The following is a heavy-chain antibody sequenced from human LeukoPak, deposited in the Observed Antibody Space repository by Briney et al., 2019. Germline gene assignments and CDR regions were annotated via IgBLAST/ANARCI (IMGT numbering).Heavy chain of an antibody. Sequence: GGSLRLSCAASGFTFSSYAMHWVRQAPGKGLEWVAVISYNGSNKYYADSVKGRFTISRDNAKNSLYLQMNSLRAEDTAVYYCARGRRDGSTFDYWGQGTLVTVSS. CDR1: GFTFSSYA. CDR2: ISYNGSNK. D-gene: IGHD5-24*01. V-gene: IGHV3-30-3*01. J-gene: IGHJ4*02. CDR3: ARGRRDGSTFDY.